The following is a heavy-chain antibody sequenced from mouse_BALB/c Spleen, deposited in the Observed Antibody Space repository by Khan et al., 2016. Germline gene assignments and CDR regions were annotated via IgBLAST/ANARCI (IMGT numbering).Heavy chain of an antibody. CDR3: ARVSSSGYVAWFAY. J-gene: IGHJ3*01. CDR2: IYPGDGDT. D-gene: IGHD3-1*01. CDR1: GYAFSSYW. Sequence: QVQLKQSGAELVRPGSSVKISCKASGYAFSSYWMNWVKQRPGQGLEWIGQIYPGDGDTNYNGKFKGKATLTADKSSSTAYMQLRSLTSEDSAVYFCARVSSSGYVAWFAYWGQGTLVTVSA. V-gene: IGHV1-80*01.